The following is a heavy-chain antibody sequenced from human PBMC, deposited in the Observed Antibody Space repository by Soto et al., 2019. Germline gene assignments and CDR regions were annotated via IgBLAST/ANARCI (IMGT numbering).Heavy chain of an antibody. V-gene: IGHV1-18*01. CDR3: ARDLSYYDSSGYYYNDY. D-gene: IGHD3-22*01. J-gene: IGHJ4*02. CDR1: GYTFTSYG. CDR2: ISAYNGST. Sequence: GASVKVSCKASGYTFTSYGISWVRQAPGQGLEWMGWISAYNGSTSYAQKFQGRVTMTRDTSTSTVYMELSSLRSEDTAVYYCARDLSYYDSSGYYYNDYWGQGTLVTVSS.